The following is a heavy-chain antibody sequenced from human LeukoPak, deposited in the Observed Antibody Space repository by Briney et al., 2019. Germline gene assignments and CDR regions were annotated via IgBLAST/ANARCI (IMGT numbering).Heavy chain of an antibody. CDR3: AREVGSPAVRSAFDL. J-gene: IGHJ3*01. V-gene: IGHV3-7*01. CDR2: IKQDESEK. CDR1: GFTFSTYW. Sequence: GSLRLSCAASGFTFSTYWMAWVRQAPGKGLEWVANIKQDESEKYYVDSVKGRFTISKDNAKSSLYLQMNSLRVEDTAVYYCAREVGSPAVRSAFDLWGQGTVVTVSS. D-gene: IGHD2-15*01.